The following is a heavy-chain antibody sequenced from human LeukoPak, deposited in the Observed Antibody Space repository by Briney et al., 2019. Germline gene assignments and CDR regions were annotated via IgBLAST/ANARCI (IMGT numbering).Heavy chain of an antibody. D-gene: IGHD2-21*01. V-gene: IGHV1-8*01. CDR3: ARERFGGAQDWFDP. CDR1: GYTFTSYD. Sequence: ASVKVSCKASGYTFTSYDINWVRQATGQGLEWIGWMNPNSGNTGYAQKFRGRVTMTRNTSISTAHMELSSLRSEDTAVYYCARERFGGAQDWFDPWGQGTLVTVSS. J-gene: IGHJ5*02. CDR2: MNPNSGNT.